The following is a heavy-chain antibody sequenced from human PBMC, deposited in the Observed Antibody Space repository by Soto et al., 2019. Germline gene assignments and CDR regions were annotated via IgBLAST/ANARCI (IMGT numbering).Heavy chain of an antibody. V-gene: IGHV4-34*01. CDR1: GGSFSAYY. D-gene: IGHD2-2*01. CDR2: TNHRRST. J-gene: IGHJ4*02. Sequence: SETLSLTCAVYGGSFSAYYWSWIRQPPGKGLEWIGETNHRRSTSYNPSLESRVNISVDTSNNHFSLKLSSVTAADTAVYYCARETSLGYVDYWGQGTLVTVSS. CDR3: ARETSLGYVDY.